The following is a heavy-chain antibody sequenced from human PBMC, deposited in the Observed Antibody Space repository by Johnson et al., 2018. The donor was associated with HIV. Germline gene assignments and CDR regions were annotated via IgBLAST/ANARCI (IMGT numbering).Heavy chain of an antibody. D-gene: IGHD3-10*01. CDR3: ARGGKSYYGAFDI. V-gene: IGHV3-NL1*01. J-gene: IGHJ3*02. Sequence: QVYLVESGGGVVQPGRSLRLSCAASGFTFSSYGMHWVRQAPGKGLEWVSAISGSGGSTYYADSVKGRFTISRDNAKNTLYLQMNSLRAEDTAVYYCARGGKSYYGAFDIWGQGTMVTVSS. CDR1: GFTFSSYG. CDR2: ISGSGGST.